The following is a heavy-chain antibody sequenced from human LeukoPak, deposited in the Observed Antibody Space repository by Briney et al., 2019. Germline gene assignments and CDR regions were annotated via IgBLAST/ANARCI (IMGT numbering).Heavy chain of an antibody. CDR1: GFTFRNYW. CDR2: IKQDGSDR. CDR3: VRNLAVAGTCFDS. D-gene: IGHD6-19*01. Sequence: GGSLRLSCAACGFTFRNYWMSWVRQVPGTGLEWVANIKQDGSDRNYVTSVRGRFTISRDNAESSLYLQMNSLRAEDTAVYYCVRNLAVAGTCFDSWGQGTLVTVSS. V-gene: IGHV3-7*03. J-gene: IGHJ4*02.